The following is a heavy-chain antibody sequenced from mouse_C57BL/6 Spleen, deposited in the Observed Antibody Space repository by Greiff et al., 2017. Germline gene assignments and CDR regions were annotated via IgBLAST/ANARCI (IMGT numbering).Heavy chain of an antibody. CDR1: GYTFTSYW. CDR2: IDPSDSYT. CDR3: ARAAYGNYYYAMDY. J-gene: IGHJ4*01. D-gene: IGHD2-1*01. Sequence: QVQLQQPGAELVRPGTSVKLSCKASGYTFTSYWMHWVKQRPGQGLEWIGVIDPSDSYTNYNQKFKGKATLTVDTSSSTAYMQLSSLTSEDSAVYYCARAAYGNYYYAMDYWGQGTSVTVSS. V-gene: IGHV1-59*01.